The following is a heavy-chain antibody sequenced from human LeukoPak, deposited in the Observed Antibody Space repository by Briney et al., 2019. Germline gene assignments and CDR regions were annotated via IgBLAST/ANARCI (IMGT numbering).Heavy chain of an antibody. D-gene: IGHD1-26*01. CDR2: IRNKANSYTT. CDR1: GFTFSDHY. J-gene: IGHJ4*02. CDR3: ARAKYSANDYSDY. Sequence: GGSLRLSCAASGFTFSDHYMDWVRQAPGKGLEWVGRIRNKANSYTTEYAASVKGRFTISRDDSKNSLYLQMSGLKTEDTALYYCARAKYSANDYSDYWGQGTLVTVSS. V-gene: IGHV3-72*01.